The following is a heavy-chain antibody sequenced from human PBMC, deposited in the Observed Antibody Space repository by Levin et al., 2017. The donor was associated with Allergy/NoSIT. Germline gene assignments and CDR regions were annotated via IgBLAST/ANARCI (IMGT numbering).Heavy chain of an antibody. Sequence: NPSETLSLTCDISGDNVSSDRAVWNWIRQSPSRGLEWLGRTYYTSKWYNDYALSVKSRITIISDTSKNQFSLHLNSVTPEDTAVYYCARLALGGVSSSISYYYGMDVWGQGTTVTVS. D-gene: IGHD3-16*01. CDR2: TYYTSKWYN. J-gene: IGHJ6*02. CDR1: GDNVSSDRAV. CDR3: ARLALGGVSSSISYYYGMDV. V-gene: IGHV6-1*01.